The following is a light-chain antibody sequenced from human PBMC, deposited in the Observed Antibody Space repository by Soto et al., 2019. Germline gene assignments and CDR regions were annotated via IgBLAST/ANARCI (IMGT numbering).Light chain of an antibody. CDR2: GAS. CDR1: ESVTSSH. V-gene: IGKV3-20*01. Sequence: EIVLTQSPDTLSLSPGERATLSCRASESVTSSHLAWYQQKRGQAPRLLIYGASSRATDIPDRFSGSGSGTDVTLTIIRLEPEDFVVYYCQHYGSSSNTFGQGTRLQIK. CDR3: QHYGSSSNT. J-gene: IGKJ5*01.